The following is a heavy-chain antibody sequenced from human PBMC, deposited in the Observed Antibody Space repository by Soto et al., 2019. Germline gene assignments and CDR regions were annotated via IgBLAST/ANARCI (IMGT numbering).Heavy chain of an antibody. V-gene: IGHV4-4*07. Sequence: SETLCLTWSVSGGSISNYYWTWIRQPAGKGLEWIGRIYTSGTTNYNPSLKSRLTMSADTSKNQFSLNLSSVTAADTAMYYCARDYYGSGSRFEYWGQGILVTVSS. CDR1: GGSISNYY. CDR2: IYTSGTT. D-gene: IGHD3-10*01. CDR3: ARDYYGSGSRFEY. J-gene: IGHJ4*02.